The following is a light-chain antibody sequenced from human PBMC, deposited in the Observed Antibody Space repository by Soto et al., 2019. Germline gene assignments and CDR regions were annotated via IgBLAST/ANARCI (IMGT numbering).Light chain of an antibody. CDR1: QSVSSN. CDR2: RAS. V-gene: IGKV3-15*01. J-gene: IGKJ4*01. Sequence: EIVMTQSPATLSVSPVERATLSCRASQSVSSNLAWYQQKPGQAPRLLIYRASTRAAGIPARFSGSGSGTEFTLTISSLQSEDFAVYYCQQYNNWPYLTFGGGTKVEIK. CDR3: QQYNNWPYLT.